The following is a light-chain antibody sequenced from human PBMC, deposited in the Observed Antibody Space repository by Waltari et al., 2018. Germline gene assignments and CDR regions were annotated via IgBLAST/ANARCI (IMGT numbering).Light chain of an antibody. J-gene: IGKJ2*01. CDR1: QSISSN. V-gene: IGKV3-15*01. CDR3: QQYQNWPQT. CDR2: GES. Sequence: EIVMTQSPATLFVSPGERATLSCRASQSISSNLAWYQQEPGQAPRLLMNGESTRATAIPARFSGSGSGTEFALTISSLQSEDSAVYYCQQYQNWPQTFGQGTKLQIK.